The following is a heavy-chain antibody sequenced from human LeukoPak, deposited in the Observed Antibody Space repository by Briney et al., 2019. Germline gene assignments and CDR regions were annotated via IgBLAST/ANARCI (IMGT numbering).Heavy chain of an antibody. CDR3: AKEGRLTVGAVVVENYFDY. D-gene: IGHD3-22*01. CDR2: ISGSGGHT. V-gene: IGHV3-23*01. J-gene: IGHJ4*02. Sequence: GGSLRLSCVGSGFTFSRSAMSWVRLAPGKGLEWVSGISGSGGHTYYTDSVKGRFTISRDNSGTTVSLQMNSLTTDDTAVYFCAKEGRLTVGAVVVENYFDYWGQGTPVIVSA. CDR1: GFTFSRSA.